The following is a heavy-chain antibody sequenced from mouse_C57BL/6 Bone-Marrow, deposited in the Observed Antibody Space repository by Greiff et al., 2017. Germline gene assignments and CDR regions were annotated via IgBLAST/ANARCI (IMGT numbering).Heavy chain of an antibody. CDR2: IYPRSGNT. V-gene: IGHV1-81*01. D-gene: IGHD1-1*01. Sequence: VQVVESGAELARPGASVKLSCKASGYTFTSYGISWVKQRTGQGLEWIGEIYPRSGNTYYNEKFKGKATLTADKSSSTAYMELRSLTSEDSAVYFCARDDYYGSSYNYWYFDVWGTGTTVTVSS. J-gene: IGHJ1*03. CDR3: ARDDYYGSSYNYWYFDV. CDR1: GYTFTSYG.